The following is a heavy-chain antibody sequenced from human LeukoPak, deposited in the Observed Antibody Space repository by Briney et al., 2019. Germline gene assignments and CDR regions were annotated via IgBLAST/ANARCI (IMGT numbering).Heavy chain of an antibody. V-gene: IGHV5-51*01. J-gene: IGHJ4*02. CDR2: IYPGDSDT. CDR3: ARPQYYGSGSYFVDY. CDR1: GCSFTSYW. D-gene: IGHD3-10*01. Sequence: GESLKISCKGSGCSFTSYWIGWVRQMPGKGLEWMGIIYPGDSDTRYSPSFQGQVTISADKSISTAYLQWSSLKASDPAMYYCARPQYYGSGSYFVDYWGQGTLVTVSS.